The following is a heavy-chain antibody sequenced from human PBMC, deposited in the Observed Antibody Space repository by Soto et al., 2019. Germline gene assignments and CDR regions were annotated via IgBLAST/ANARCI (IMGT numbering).Heavy chain of an antibody. J-gene: IGHJ4*02. CDR3: ARHGSRGAIAAASEGFDY. D-gene: IGHD6-13*01. CDR1: GGSISSSSYY. V-gene: IGHV4-39*01. CDR2: IYYSGST. Sequence: QLQLQESGPGLVKPSETLSLTCTVSGGSISSSSYYWGWIRQPPGKGLEWIGSIYYSGSTYYNPSLKSRVTRSADTSKNQFSLKLSSVTAADTAVYYCARHGSRGAIAAASEGFDYWGQGTLVTVSS.